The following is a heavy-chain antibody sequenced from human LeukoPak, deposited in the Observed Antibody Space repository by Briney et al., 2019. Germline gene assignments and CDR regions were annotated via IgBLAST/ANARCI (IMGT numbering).Heavy chain of an antibody. CDR2: IYPGDSDA. V-gene: IGHV5-51*01. J-gene: IGHJ4*02. Sequence: GESLKISCQDSGYRFTTYWIGWVRQMPGKGLEWRGIIYPGDSDARYSPSFQGQVTISADKSISTAYLQWSSLKASDTAIYYCATSAGSSSSWEFDFWGQGTLVTVSS. CDR1: GYRFTTYW. CDR3: ATSAGSSSSWEFDF. D-gene: IGHD6-13*01.